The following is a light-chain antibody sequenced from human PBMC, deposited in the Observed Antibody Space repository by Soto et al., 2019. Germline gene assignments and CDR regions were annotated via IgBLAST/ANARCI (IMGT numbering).Light chain of an antibody. Sequence: QSALTQPRSVSGSPGQSVTLSCTGTNSDVGGYNYVSWYQQHPGKAPKLMIYDVSKRPSGVPDRFSGSKSGNTASLTISGLQAEDEADYYCCSYAGRYTSVVFGGGTQLTVL. CDR3: CSYAGRYTSVV. CDR1: NSDVGGYNY. V-gene: IGLV2-11*01. J-gene: IGLJ2*01. CDR2: DVS.